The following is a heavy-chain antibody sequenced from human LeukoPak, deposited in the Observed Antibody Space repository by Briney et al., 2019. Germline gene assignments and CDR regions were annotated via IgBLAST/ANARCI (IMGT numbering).Heavy chain of an antibody. CDR3: ARDLTRYDYSNSGPVDY. V-gene: IGHV1-18*01. D-gene: IGHD4-11*01. CDR2: ISAYNGNT. Sequence: ASVKVSCKASGYTFTSYGISWVRQAPGQGLEWMGWISAYNGNTNYAQKVQGRVTMTTDTSTSTAYMELRSLRSDDTAVYYCARDLTRYDYSNSGPVDYWGQGTLVTVSS. J-gene: IGHJ4*02. CDR1: GYTFTSYG.